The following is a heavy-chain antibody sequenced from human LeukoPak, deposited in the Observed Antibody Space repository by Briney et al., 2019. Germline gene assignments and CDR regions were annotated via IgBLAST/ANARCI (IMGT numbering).Heavy chain of an antibody. CDR2: ISSSSSYI. V-gene: IGHV3-21*01. D-gene: IGHD2-15*01. J-gene: IGHJ4*02. CDR3: AILPLGYCSGGSCQRSY. Sequence: GGSLRLSCAASGFTFSSYSMNWVRQAPGKGLEWVSSISSSSSYIYYADSVKGRFTISRDNAKNSLYLQMNSLRAEDTAVYYCAILPLGYCSGGSCQRSYWGQGTLVTVSS. CDR1: GFTFSSYS.